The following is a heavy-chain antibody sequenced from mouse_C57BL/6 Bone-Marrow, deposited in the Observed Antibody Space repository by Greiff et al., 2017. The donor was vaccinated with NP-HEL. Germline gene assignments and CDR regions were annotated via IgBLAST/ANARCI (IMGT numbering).Heavy chain of an antibody. J-gene: IGHJ1*03. CDR3: ARSKGTTGDWYFDV. D-gene: IGHD1-1*01. CDR1: GYTFTSYW. CDR2: IYPSDSET. Sequence: QVQLQQPGAELVRPGSSVKLSCKASGYTFTSYWVDWVKQRPGQGLEWIGNIYPSDSETHYNQKFKDKATLTVDKSSSTAYMQLSSLTSEDSAVYYCARSKGTTGDWYFDVWGTGTTVTVSS. V-gene: IGHV1-61*01.